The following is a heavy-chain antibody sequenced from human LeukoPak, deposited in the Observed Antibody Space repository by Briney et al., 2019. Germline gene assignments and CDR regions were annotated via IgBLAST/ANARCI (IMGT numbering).Heavy chain of an antibody. CDR1: GFTFSSYA. CDR3: ARPTTVTLDY. CDR2: ISGSGGST. V-gene: IGHV3-23*01. D-gene: IGHD4-17*01. Sequence: PGGSLRLSCAASGFTFSSYAMSWVRQAPGKGLEWVSAISGSGGSTYYADSVKGRFTISRDNAKNSLYLQMNSLRDEDTAVYYCARPTTVTLDYWGRGTLVTVSS. J-gene: IGHJ4*02.